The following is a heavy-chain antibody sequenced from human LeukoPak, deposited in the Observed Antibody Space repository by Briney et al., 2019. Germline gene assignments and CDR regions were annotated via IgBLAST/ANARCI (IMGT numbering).Heavy chain of an antibody. Sequence: GRSLRLSCVASGITFSDHGFHWVRQAPGKGLEWVADIWYHGRNEYYADSAKGRFTISRDNSKNTLYLQMNSLRAEDTAVYYCARDSAIGRLAFWGQGTLVTVSP. J-gene: IGHJ4*02. D-gene: IGHD1-1*01. CDR1: GITFSDHG. V-gene: IGHV3-33*01. CDR3: ARDSAIGRLAF. CDR2: IWYHGRNE.